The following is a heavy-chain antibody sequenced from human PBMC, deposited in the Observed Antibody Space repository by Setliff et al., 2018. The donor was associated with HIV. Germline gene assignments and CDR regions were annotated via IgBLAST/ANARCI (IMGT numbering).Heavy chain of an antibody. CDR2: ISSVGTI. CDR1: GFTFSTYS. Sequence: PGGSLRLSCAASGFTFSTYSMNWVRQAPGKGLEWVSYISSVGTIYYADSVKGRFTISRDNAKNSLYLQMDSLRAVDTGLYYCSGSYQAMDYWGQGTLVTVSS. V-gene: IGHV3-48*01. J-gene: IGHJ4*02. CDR3: SGSYQAMDY. D-gene: IGHD1-26*01.